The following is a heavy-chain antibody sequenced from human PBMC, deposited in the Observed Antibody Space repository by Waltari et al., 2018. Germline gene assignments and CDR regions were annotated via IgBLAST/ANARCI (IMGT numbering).Heavy chain of an antibody. Sequence: QVQLVQSGPEVKKPGASVRVSCKASGYTFSDHYIYWLRQAPGQGLEWRGWINPKTGGTNPAQKFQGRVTMTRDTSISTVYMELTSLTSDDTAVYYCARDLFPDFWSGYGFDIWGQGTTVTVSS. CDR1: GYTFSDHY. D-gene: IGHD3-3*01. CDR3: ARDLFPDFWSGYGFDI. CDR2: INPKTGGT. J-gene: IGHJ3*02. V-gene: IGHV1-2*02.